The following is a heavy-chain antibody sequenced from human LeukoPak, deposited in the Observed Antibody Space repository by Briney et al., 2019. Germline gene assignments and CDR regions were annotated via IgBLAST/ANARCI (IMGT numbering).Heavy chain of an antibody. J-gene: IGHJ4*02. CDR3: ARGESVSGPPRDGYNYYFDY. V-gene: IGHV1-69*04. CDR2: IIPILGIA. Sequence: SVKVSCKASGGTFSSYAISWVRQAPGQGLEWMGRIIPILGIANYAQKFQGRVTITADKSTSTAYMELSSLRSEDTAVYYCARGESVSGPPRDGYNYYFDYRGQGTLVTVSS. CDR1: GGTFSSYA. D-gene: IGHD5-24*01.